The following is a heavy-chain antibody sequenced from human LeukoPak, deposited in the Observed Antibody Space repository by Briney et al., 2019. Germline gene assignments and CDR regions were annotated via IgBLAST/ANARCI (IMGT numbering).Heavy chain of an antibody. V-gene: IGHV3-23*01. CDR2: ISSGSGTT. CDR1: GFTFSTYA. CDR3: ATGSEYNSSWYYFDY. J-gene: IGHJ4*02. Sequence: GGSLRLSCAASGFTFSTYAMSWVRQAPGKGLEWVSGISSGSGTTYYADSVKGRFTISRDNSKNTLYLQMNSLRAEDTAVYYCATGSEYNSSWYYFDYWGQGTLVTVSS. D-gene: IGHD6-13*01.